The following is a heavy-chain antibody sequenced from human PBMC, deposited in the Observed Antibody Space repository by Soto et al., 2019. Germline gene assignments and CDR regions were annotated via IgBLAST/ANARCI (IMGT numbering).Heavy chain of an antibody. CDR3: ARGYYCSGGSCYSSYYYYYGMDV. Sequence: PSETLSLTCAVSGGSISSGGYSWSWIRQPPGKGLEWIGYIYHSGSTYYNPSLESRVTISADRSKNQFSLKLSSVTAADTAVYYCARGYYCSGGSCYSSYYYYYGMDVWGQGTTVTVSS. V-gene: IGHV4-30-2*01. D-gene: IGHD2-15*01. CDR2: IYHSGST. J-gene: IGHJ6*02. CDR1: GGSISSGGYS.